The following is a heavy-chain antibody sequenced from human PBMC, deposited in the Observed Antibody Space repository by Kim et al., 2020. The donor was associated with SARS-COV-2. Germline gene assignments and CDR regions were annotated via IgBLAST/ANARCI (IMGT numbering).Heavy chain of an antibody. D-gene: IGHD6-19*01. CDR2: ISWNSGII. V-gene: IGHV3-9*01. CDR3: AKALLIAVAGYYYYYGMDV. Sequence: GGSLRLSCAASGFTFDDYVMHWVRQAPGKGLEWVSGISWNSGIIGYADSVKGRFTISRDNAKNSLYLQMNSLRAEDTAFYYCAKALLIAVAGYYYYYGMDVWGQGTTVTVSS. CDR1: GFTFDDYV. J-gene: IGHJ6*02.